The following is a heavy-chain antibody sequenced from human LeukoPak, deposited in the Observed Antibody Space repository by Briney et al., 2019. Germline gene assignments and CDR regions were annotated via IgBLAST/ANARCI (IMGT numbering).Heavy chain of an antibody. D-gene: IGHD6-13*01. CDR1: EFTFSSYA. J-gene: IGHJ4*02. CDR3: AKGGIAAAGFFDY. V-gene: IGHV3-30-3*01. Sequence: GGSLRLSCAASEFTFSSYAMHWVRQAPGKGLEWVAVISYDGTNKYYADSVKGRFTISRDNSKNTLYLQMNSLRAEDTAVYYCAKGGIAAAGFFDYWGQGTLVTVSS. CDR2: ISYDGTNK.